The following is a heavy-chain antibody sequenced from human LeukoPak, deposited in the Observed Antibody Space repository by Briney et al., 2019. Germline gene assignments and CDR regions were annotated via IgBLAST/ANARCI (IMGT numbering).Heavy chain of an antibody. CDR3: ASRGITMIVVPKEGNFDP. J-gene: IGHJ5*02. V-gene: IGHV3-11*04. CDR2: ISSSGTTI. Sequence: GGSLRLSCAASGFIFSDYYMSWIRQAPGKGLEWVSYISSSGTTIYYADSVKGRFTISRDNSKNTLYLQMNSLRAEDTAVYYCASRGITMIVVPKEGNFDPWGQGTLVTVSS. CDR1: GFIFSDYY. D-gene: IGHD3-22*01.